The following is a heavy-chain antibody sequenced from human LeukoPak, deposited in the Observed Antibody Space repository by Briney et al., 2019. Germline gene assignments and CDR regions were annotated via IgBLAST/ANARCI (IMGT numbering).Heavy chain of an antibody. CDR2: ITISGNSI. Sequence: PGGSLRLSCAASGFAFSSYEMNWVRQAPGKGLEWVSYITISGNSIYYGDSVKGRFTISRENAKNSLYLQMNSLRAEDTAVYYCARGTIAAAGYYYFDYWGQGTQVTVSS. D-gene: IGHD6-13*01. CDR1: GFAFSSYE. CDR3: ARGTIAAAGYYYFDY. J-gene: IGHJ4*02. V-gene: IGHV3-48*03.